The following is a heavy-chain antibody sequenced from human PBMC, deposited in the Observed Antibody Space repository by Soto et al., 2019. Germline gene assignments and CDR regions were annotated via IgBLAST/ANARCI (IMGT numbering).Heavy chain of an antibody. CDR1: GGSISSSSYY. CDR3: ARHAIFGPSMDV. D-gene: IGHD3-3*01. V-gene: IGHV4-39*01. CDR2: IYYSGST. J-gene: IGHJ6*02. Sequence: PSETLSLTCTVSGGSISSSSYYWGWIRQPPGKGLEWIGCIYYSGSTYYNPSLKSRVTISVDTSKNQFSLKLSSVTAADTAVYYCARHAIFGPSMDVWGQGTTVTVSS.